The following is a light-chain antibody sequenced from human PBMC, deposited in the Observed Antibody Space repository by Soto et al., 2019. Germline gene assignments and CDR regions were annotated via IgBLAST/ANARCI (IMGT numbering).Light chain of an antibody. J-gene: IGKJ1*01. V-gene: IGKV1-5*03. Sequence: DIQMTQSPSTLSASVGDRVTITCRASQNINNWLAWYQQKPGKDPKLLIYTASSLESGVPSRFSGSGSGTEFTLTISCLQPDDFATYYCQQYNSYSRGTFGQGPKVEIK. CDR2: TAS. CDR3: QQYNSYSRGT. CDR1: QNINNW.